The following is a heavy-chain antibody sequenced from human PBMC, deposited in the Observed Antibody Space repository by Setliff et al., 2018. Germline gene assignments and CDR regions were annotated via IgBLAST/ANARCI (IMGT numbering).Heavy chain of an antibody. CDR3: AALWFGGLFL. CDR2: MNPNNGNT. J-gene: IGHJ4*02. Sequence: ASVKVSCKASGYTFINYEINWVRQATGQGLEWMGGMNPNNGNTGDAQKFQGRVTMTRNTSISTAYMELSSLRSEDTAVYYCAALWFGGLFLWGQGTLVTV. D-gene: IGHD3-10*01. CDR1: GYTFINYE. V-gene: IGHV1-8*02.